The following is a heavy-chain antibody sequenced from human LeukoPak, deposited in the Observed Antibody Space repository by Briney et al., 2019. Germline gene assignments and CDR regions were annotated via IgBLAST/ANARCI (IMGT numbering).Heavy chain of an antibody. CDR3: ARGYSGYAENFDY. D-gene: IGHD5-12*01. Sequence: SETLSLTCTVSGGSISSDGYYWSWIRQHPGKGLEWIGYIYYSGSTYYNPSLKSRVTISVDTSKNQFSLKLSSVTAADTAVYYCARGYSGYAENFDYWGQGTLVTVSS. V-gene: IGHV4-31*03. CDR2: IYYSGST. CDR1: GGSISSDGYY. J-gene: IGHJ4*02.